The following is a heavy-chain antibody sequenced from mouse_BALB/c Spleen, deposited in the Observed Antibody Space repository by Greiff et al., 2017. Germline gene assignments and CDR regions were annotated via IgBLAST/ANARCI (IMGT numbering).Heavy chain of an antibody. V-gene: IGHV8-8*01. Sequence: QVTLKESGPGILQPSQTLSLTCSFSGFSLSTSGMGVGWIRQPSGKGLEWLAHIWWDDDKRYNPALKSRLTISKDTSSNQVFLKIASVDTADTATYYCALYDYDVGFDYWGQGTTLTVSS. CDR2: IWWDDDK. CDR1: GFSLSTSGMG. D-gene: IGHD2-4*01. CDR3: ALYDYDVGFDY. J-gene: IGHJ2*01.